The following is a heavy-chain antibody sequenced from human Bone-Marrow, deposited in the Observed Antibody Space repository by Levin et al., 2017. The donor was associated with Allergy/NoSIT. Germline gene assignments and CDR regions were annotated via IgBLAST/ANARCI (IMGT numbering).Heavy chain of an antibody. CDR1: GYTFTSYG. D-gene: IGHD3-9*01. J-gene: IGHJ5*02. Sequence: GASVKVSCKASGYTFTSYGISWVRQAPGQGLEWMGWISAYNGNTNYAQKLQGRVTMTTDTSTSTAYMELRSLRSDDTAVYYCARDQGRCRTYYDILTGYPNWFDPWGQGTLVTVSS. V-gene: IGHV1-18*01. CDR3: ARDQGRCRTYYDILTGYPNWFDP. CDR2: ISAYNGNT.